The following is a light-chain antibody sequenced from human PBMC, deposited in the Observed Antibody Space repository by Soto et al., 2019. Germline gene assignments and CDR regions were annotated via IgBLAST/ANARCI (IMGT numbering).Light chain of an antibody. Sequence: DIHMTQSPSTLSASVGDRVTITCRASQSISSWLAWYQQKPGKAPKLLIYKASSLQIGVPSRFSGSGSGTEFTLTISSLQPDDFATYYCQHYKMYSPWTFGQGTRWIS. CDR2: KAS. J-gene: IGKJ1*01. CDR1: QSISSW. CDR3: QHYKMYSPWT. V-gene: IGKV1-5*03.